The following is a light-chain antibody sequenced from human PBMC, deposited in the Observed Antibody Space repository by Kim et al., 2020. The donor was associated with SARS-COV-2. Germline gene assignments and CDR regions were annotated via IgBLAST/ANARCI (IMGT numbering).Light chain of an antibody. CDR2: KAS. Sequence: DIQMTQSPSTLSASVGDRVTITCRASQSISDWLAWYQQKPGKAPILLIYKASKLESGVPLRFSGSGSGTEFTLTISSLQPDDFATYYCQQSGTFGQGTKVDIK. CDR1: QSISDW. V-gene: IGKV1-5*03. J-gene: IGKJ1*01. CDR3: QQSGT.